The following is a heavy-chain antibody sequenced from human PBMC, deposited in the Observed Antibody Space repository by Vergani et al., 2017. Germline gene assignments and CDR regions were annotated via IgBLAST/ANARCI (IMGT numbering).Heavy chain of an antibody. Sequence: VQLVESGGGLVQPGGSLRLSCAASGFTFSSYAMSWIRQAPGKGLEWVSYISSSGSTIYNADSVKGRFTISRDNAKNSLYLQMNSLRAEDTAMYYCARRSVDSSGYDDYWGQGTLVTVSS. CDR3: ARRSVDSSGYDDY. J-gene: IGHJ4*02. D-gene: IGHD3-22*01. V-gene: IGHV3-11*01. CDR1: GFTFSSYA. CDR2: ISSSGSTI.